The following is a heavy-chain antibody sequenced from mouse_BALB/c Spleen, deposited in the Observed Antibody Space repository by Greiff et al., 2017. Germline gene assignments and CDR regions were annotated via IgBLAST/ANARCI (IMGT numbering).Heavy chain of an antibody. J-gene: IGHJ1*01. V-gene: IGHV3-2*02. D-gene: IGHD1-1*01. CDR1: GYSITSDYA. CDR3: ARSYYGSIYWYFDV. Sequence: EVQLQQSGPGLVKPSQSLSLTCTVTGYSITSDYAWNWIRQFPGNKLEWMGYISYSGSTSYNPSLKSRISITRDTSKNQFFLQLNSVTTEDTATYYCARSYYGSIYWYFDVWGAGTTVTVSS. CDR2: ISYSGST.